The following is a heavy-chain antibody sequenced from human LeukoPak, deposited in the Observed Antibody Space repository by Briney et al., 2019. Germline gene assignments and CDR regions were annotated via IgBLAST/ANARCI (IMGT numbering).Heavy chain of an antibody. J-gene: IGHJ2*01. V-gene: IGHV3-74*01. Sequence: TGESLKISCAASGFTFSSHWMHWVSQAPGKGLVWVSRIKTDGSRTTYADSVKGRFTISRDNAKNTLYLQMNSLRAEDTAVYYCVREDYNDSGWYFDLWGRGTLVTVSS. CDR3: VREDYNDSGWYFDL. CDR1: GFTFSSHW. CDR2: IKTDGSRT. D-gene: IGHD4-17*01.